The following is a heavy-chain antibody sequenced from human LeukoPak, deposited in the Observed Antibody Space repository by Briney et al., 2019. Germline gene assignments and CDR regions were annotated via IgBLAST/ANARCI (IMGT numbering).Heavy chain of an antibody. V-gene: IGHV3-30*18. D-gene: IGHD5-18*01. Sequence: GGSLRLSCAASGFTFRSYGMHWVRQAPGKGLEWVAVISYDGSNKYYADSVKGRFTISRDNSKNTLYLQMNSLRAEDTAVYYCAKEATRGYSYGYRGLFDYFHYWGQGTLVTVSS. CDR2: ISYDGSNK. CDR1: GFTFRSYG. CDR3: AKEATRGYSYGYRGLFDYFHY. J-gene: IGHJ4*02.